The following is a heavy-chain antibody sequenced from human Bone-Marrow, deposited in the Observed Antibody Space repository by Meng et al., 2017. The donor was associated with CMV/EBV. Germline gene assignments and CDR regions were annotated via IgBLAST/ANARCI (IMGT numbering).Heavy chain of an antibody. Sequence: GESLKISCAASGFTFSSYGMHWVRQAPGKGLEWVAFIRYDGSNKYYADSVKGRFTISRDNSKNTLYLQMNSLRAEDTAVYYCAKVRPRSSPDCSSTIYYTPYSSYRMDVWGQGTTVTVSS. CDR3: AKVRPRSSPDCSSTIYYTPYSSYRMDV. J-gene: IGHJ6*02. D-gene: IGHD2-2*02. CDR1: GFTFSSYG. V-gene: IGHV3-30*02. CDR2: IRYDGSNK.